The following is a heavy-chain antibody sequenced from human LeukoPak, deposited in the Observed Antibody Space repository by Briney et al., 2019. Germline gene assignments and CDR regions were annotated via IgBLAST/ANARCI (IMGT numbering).Heavy chain of an antibody. Sequence: SETLSLTCAVYGGSFSGYYWSWIRQPPGKGLEWIGEINHSGSTNYNPSLKSRVTISVDTSKNQFSLKLSSVTAADTAVYYCARYGGPKVCYFDYWGQGTLVTVSS. CDR1: GGSFSGYY. V-gene: IGHV4-34*01. J-gene: IGHJ4*02. D-gene: IGHD4-23*01. CDR2: INHSGST. CDR3: ARYGGPKVCYFDY.